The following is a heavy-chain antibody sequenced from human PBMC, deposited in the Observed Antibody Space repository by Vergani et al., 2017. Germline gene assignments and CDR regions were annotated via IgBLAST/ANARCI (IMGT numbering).Heavy chain of an antibody. D-gene: IGHD3-10*01. J-gene: IGHJ4*02. V-gene: IGHV4-39*07. CDR2: INHSGST. Sequence: QLQLQESGPGLVKPSATLSLTCSVSGASIRSSNYYWGWIRQPPGKGLEWIGEINHSGSTNYNPSLKSRVTISVDTSKNQFSLKLSSVTAADTAVYYCARGESPRSYYYGSGSYFYFEYWGQGTLVTVSS. CDR3: ARGESPRSYYYGSGSYFYFEY. CDR1: GASIRSSNYY.